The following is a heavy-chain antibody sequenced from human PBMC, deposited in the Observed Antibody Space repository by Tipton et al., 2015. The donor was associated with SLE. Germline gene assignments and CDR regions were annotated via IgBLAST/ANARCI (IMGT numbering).Heavy chain of an antibody. D-gene: IGHD4/OR15-4a*01. V-gene: IGHV4-59*08. CDR2: IYYSGST. CDR1: GGSISSYY. CDR3: ARQDDYGDRGGFDD. Sequence: TLSLTCTVSGGSISSYYWSWIRQPPGKGLEWIGYIYYSGSTNYNPSLKSRVTISVDMSKNRFSLRLRSVSAADTALYYCARQDDYGDRGGFDDWGQGTLVAVSS. J-gene: IGHJ4*02.